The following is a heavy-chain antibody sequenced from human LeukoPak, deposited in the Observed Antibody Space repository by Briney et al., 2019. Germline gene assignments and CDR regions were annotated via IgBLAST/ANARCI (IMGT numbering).Heavy chain of an antibody. CDR3: ASLYGSGSYSHYDY. V-gene: IGHV1-2*02. Sequence: ASVKVSCKASGYTFTGYYMRWVRQAPGQGLEWMGWINPNSGGTNYAQKFQGRVTMTRDTSISTAYMELSRLRSDDTAVYYCASLYGSGSYSHYDYWGQGTLVTVSS. CDR2: INPNSGGT. D-gene: IGHD3-10*01. J-gene: IGHJ4*02. CDR1: GYTFTGYY.